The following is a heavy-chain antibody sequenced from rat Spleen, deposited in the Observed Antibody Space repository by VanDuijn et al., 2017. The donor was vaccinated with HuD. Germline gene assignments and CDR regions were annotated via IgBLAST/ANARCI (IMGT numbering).Heavy chain of an antibody. CDR3: ARQMGGWYFDF. J-gene: IGHJ1*01. CDR1: GFTFRNYG. Sequence: EVQLVESGGGLVQPGRSLKLSCAASGFTFRNYGMHWIRQAPAKGLEWVASISPNSDYTFYRDSVKGRFTISRDNAKSTLYLQMDSLRSEDTATYYCARQMGGWYFDFWGPGTMVTVSS. CDR2: ISPNSDYT. V-gene: IGHV5S23*01. D-gene: IGHD5-1*01.